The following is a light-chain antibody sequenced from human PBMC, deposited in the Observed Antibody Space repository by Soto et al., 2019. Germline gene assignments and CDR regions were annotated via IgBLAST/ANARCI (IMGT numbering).Light chain of an antibody. CDR1: HSNVGNNP. V-gene: IGLV1-44*01. Sequence: QSVLTQPPSAYGTPGQRVTIACSGSHSNVGNNPVNWYQQLPGTAPKLLIETNNQRPSGVPDRFAGSKSATSASLAISGLQSEDEGDYYCAAWDDRRNGWLFGGGTKLTVL. CDR2: TNN. CDR3: AAWDDRRNGWL. J-gene: IGLJ3*02.